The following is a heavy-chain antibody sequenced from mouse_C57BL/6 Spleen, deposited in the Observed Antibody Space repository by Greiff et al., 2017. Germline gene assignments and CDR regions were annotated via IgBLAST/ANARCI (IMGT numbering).Heavy chain of an antibody. CDR2: INPSSGYT. V-gene: IGHV1-4*01. CDR1: GYTFTSYT. D-gene: IGHD2-1*01. CDR3: ARRGNGNYDAMDY. J-gene: IGHJ4*01. Sequence: QVHVKQSGAELARPGASVKMSCKASGYTFTSYTMHWVKQRPGQGLEWIGYINPSSGYTKYNQKFKDKATLTADKSSSTAYMQLSSLTSEDSAVYYCARRGNGNYDAMDYWGQGTSVTVSS.